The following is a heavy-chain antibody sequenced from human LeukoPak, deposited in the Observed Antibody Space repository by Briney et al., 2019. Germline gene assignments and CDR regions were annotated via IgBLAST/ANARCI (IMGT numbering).Heavy chain of an antibody. CDR2: ICYSGST. Sequence: SETLSLTCTVSGGSISSYYWSWIRQPPGKGLEWIGYICYSGSTNYNPSLKSRVTISVDTSKNQFSLKLSSVTAADTAVYYCARDSSGENYFDYWGQGTLATVSS. J-gene: IGHJ4*02. V-gene: IGHV4-59*01. CDR1: GGSISSYY. D-gene: IGHD3-22*01. CDR3: ARDSSGENYFDY.